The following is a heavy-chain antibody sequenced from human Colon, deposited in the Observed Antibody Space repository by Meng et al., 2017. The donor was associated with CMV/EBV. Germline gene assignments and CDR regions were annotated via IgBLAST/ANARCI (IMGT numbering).Heavy chain of an antibody. CDR1: GGSVNNGSNY. CDR2: ISYSGNT. J-gene: IGHJ4*02. CDR3: ARESSGWSTGIDY. V-gene: IGHV4-61*01. Sequence: SETLSLTCSVSGGSVNNGSNYWTWIRQPPGKGLEWIGYISYSGNTNYNPSLKSRVTISLDTSRNQFSLKLTSMNAADTAIYYCARESSGWSTGIDYWGRGTLVTVSS. D-gene: IGHD6-19*01.